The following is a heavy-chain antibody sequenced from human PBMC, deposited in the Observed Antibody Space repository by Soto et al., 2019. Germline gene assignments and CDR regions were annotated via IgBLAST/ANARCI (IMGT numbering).Heavy chain of an antibody. CDR2: IDPSDSYT. J-gene: IGHJ6*02. CDR1: GYSFTSYW. D-gene: IGHD6-13*01. Sequence: SGESLKISCKGSGYSFTSYWISWVRQMPGKGLEWMGRIDPSDSYTNYSPSFQGHVTISADKSISTAYLQWSSLKASDTAMYYCARHKYWGIASLSYYYGMDVWGQGTTVTVSS. V-gene: IGHV5-10-1*01. CDR3: ARHKYWGIASLSYYYGMDV.